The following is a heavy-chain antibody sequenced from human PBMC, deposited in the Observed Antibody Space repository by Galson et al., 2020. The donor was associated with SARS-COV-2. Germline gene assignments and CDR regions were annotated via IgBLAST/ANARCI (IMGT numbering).Heavy chain of an antibody. CDR2: IIPIFGTA. D-gene: IGHD4-17*01. Sequence: SVKVSCKASGGTFSSYAISWVRQAPGQGLEWMGGIIPIFGTANYAQKFQGRVTITADESTSTAYMELSSLRSEDTAVYYCARSLPRNYGDYVDYYYYGMDVWGQGTTVTVSS. CDR3: ARSLPRNYGDYVDYYYYGMDV. J-gene: IGHJ6*02. V-gene: IGHV1-69*13. CDR1: GGTFSSYA.